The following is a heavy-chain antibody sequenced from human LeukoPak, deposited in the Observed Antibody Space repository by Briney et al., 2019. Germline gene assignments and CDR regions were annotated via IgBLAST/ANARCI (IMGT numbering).Heavy chain of an antibody. J-gene: IGHJ5*02. D-gene: IGHD3-22*01. V-gene: IGHV1-18*04. Sequence: ASVKVSCKASGYTFTGYYMHWVRQAPGQGLEWMGWISAYNGNTNYAQKLQGRVTMTTDTSTSTAYMELRSLRSDDTAVYYCARDLPYDSSGYYPDPWGQGTLVTVSS. CDR1: GYTFTGYY. CDR2: ISAYNGNT. CDR3: ARDLPYDSSGYYPDP.